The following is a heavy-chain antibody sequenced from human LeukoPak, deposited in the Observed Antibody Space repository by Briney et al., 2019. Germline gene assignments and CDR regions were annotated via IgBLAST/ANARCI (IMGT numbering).Heavy chain of an antibody. V-gene: IGHV3-30*04. D-gene: IGHD3-22*01. CDR2: ISYDGSNK. CDR3: ARGLFLSGYLDAFDI. CDR1: GFTFSNYA. Sequence: GGSLRLSCAASGFTFSNYAMHWVRQAPGKGLEWVAVISYDGSNKYYADSVKGRFTISRDNFKNTLYLQMNSLRAEDTAVYYCARGLFLSGYLDAFDIWGQGTVVTVSS. J-gene: IGHJ3*02.